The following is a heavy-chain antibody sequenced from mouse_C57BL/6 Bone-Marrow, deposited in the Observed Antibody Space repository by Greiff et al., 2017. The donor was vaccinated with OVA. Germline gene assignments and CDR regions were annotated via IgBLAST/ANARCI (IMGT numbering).Heavy chain of an antibody. CDR1: GYTLTSYW. V-gene: IGHV1-69*01. Sequence: QVQLQQPGAELVMPGASVKLSCKASGYTLTSYWMHWVKQRPGQGLEWIGEIDPSDSYTNYNQKFKGKSTLTVDKSSSTAYMQLSSLTSEDSAVYYCARCYYFDYWGQGTTLTVSS. CDR3: ARCYYFDY. CDR2: IDPSDSYT. J-gene: IGHJ2*01.